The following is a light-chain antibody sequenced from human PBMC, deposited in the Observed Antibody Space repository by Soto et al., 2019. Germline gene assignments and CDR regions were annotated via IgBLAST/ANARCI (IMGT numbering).Light chain of an antibody. CDR2: EGH. J-gene: IGLJ1*01. CDR1: SGFVGSFSL. V-gene: IGLV2-23*01. Sequence: YALGQPATVSWSTGHSITISCTGTSGFVGSFSLVSWYQQHPGKAPKVMISEGHRRPSGVPDRFSGSTSVNSASLTISGLQADEEADYYCCLYIGANNYVFGTGTKVTV. CDR3: CLYIGANNYV.